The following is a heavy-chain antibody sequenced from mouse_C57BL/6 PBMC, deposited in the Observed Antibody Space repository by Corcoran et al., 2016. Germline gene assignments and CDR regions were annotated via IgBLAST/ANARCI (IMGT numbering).Heavy chain of an antibody. CDR2: INPNNGGT. CDR3: ARSEVLRYNRYFDV. D-gene: IGHD1-1*01. CDR1: GYTFTDYY. V-gene: IGHV1-26*01. J-gene: IGHJ1*03. Sequence: EVQLQQSGPELVKPGASVKISCKASGYTFTDYYMNWVKQSHGKSLEWIGDINPNNGGTSYNQKFKGKATLTVDKSSSTAYMELRSLTSEDSAVYYCARSEVLRYNRYFDVWGTGTTVTVSS.